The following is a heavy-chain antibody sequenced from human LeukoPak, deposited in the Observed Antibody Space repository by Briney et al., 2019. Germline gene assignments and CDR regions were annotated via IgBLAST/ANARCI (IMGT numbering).Heavy chain of an antibody. V-gene: IGHV4-34*01. D-gene: IGHD4-4*01. CDR2: INHSGST. CDR1: GGSFSGYY. J-gene: IGHJ6*02. Sequence: PSETLSLTCAVYGGSFSGYYWSWIRQPPGKGLEWIGEINHSGSTNYNPSLKSRVTISVDTSKNQFSLKLSSVTAADTAVYYCARDYSTYYYYYGMDAWGQGTTVTVSS. CDR3: ARDYSTYYYYYGMDA.